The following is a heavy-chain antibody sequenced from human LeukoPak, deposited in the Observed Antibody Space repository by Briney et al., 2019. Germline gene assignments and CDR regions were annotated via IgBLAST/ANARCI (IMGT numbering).Heavy chain of an antibody. CDR2: ISGGAVST. CDR3: AKEDYYYMDV. J-gene: IGHJ6*03. CDR1: GFTFSNYG. Sequence: ASLRLSCGASGFTFSNYGLSWVRQAPGRGLEWVSGISGGAVSTNYADSVKGRFTISRDNSKNTLYLQMNSLRAEDTAVYYCAKEDYYYMDVWGKGTTVTISS. V-gene: IGHV3-23*01.